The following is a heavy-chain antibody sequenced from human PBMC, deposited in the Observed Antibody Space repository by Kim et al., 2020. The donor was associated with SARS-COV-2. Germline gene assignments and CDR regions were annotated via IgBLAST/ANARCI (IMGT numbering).Heavy chain of an antibody. J-gene: IGHJ4*02. Sequence: DGSTTTYVESVKGRFTISRDNAKNTLDLQMNSLRAEDTAVYYCARGDYYSYWGQGTLVTVSS. CDR3: ARGDYYSY. CDR2: DGSTT. D-gene: IGHD3-22*01. V-gene: IGHV3-74*01.